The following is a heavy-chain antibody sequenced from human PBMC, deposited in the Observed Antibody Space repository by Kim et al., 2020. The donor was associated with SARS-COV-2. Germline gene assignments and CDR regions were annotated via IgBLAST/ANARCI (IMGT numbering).Heavy chain of an antibody. Sequence: GGSLRRSCAASGFTFSDYYMSWIRQAPGKGLEWVSYISSSSSYTNYADSVKGRFTISRDNAKNSLYLQMNSLRAEDTAVYYCARQGRKDIVVVVAATPVYYGMDVWGQGTTVTVSS. V-gene: IGHV3-11*03. CDR2: ISSSSSYT. D-gene: IGHD2-15*01. CDR1: GFTFSDYY. J-gene: IGHJ6*02. CDR3: ARQGRKDIVVVVAATPVYYGMDV.